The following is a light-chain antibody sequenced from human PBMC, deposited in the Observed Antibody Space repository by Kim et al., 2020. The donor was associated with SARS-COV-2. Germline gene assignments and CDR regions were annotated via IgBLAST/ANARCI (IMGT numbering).Light chain of an antibody. CDR1: QGISSA. Sequence: SASAGDRVTITCRTSQGISSALAWYQQKRGKAPRLLIYDASTLEGGVSSRFSGSGYATDFTLTISSLQPEDFATYYCQQFNIYPYTFGQGTKLEI. V-gene: IGKV1-13*02. J-gene: IGKJ2*01. CDR3: QQFNIYPYT. CDR2: DAS.